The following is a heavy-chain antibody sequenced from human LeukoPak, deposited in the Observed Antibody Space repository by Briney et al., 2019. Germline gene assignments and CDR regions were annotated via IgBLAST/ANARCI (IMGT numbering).Heavy chain of an antibody. CDR2: ISSSSSYI. CDR3: ARESDSSGYNDY. Sequence: GGSLRLSCAASGFTFSSYAMSWVRQAPGKGLEWVSSISSSSSYIYYADSVKGRFTISRDNAKNSLYLQMNSLRAEDTAVYYCARESDSSGYNDYWGQGTLVTVSS. D-gene: IGHD3-22*01. J-gene: IGHJ4*02. CDR1: GFTFSSYA. V-gene: IGHV3-21*01.